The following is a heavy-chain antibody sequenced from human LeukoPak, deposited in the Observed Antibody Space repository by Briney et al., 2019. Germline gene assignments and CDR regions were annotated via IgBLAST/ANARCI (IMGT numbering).Heavy chain of an antibody. Sequence: ASVKVSCKASGGTFNIYAITWVRQVPGQGLEWMGGIIPIFGTTNYAQRFQGRVTITTDESTSSAYMELSSLRSEDTAVYYCAREGGDSGSYIDAFDIWGQGTMVTVSS. J-gene: IGHJ3*02. CDR2: IIPIFGTT. CDR1: GGTFNIYA. V-gene: IGHV1-69*05. CDR3: AREGGDSGSYIDAFDI. D-gene: IGHD1-26*01.